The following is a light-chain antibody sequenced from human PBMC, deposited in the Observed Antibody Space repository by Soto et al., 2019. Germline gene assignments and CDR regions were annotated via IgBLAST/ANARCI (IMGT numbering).Light chain of an antibody. V-gene: IGLV4-60*02. Sequence: QSVLTQSSSASASLGSSVKLTCTLSSGHSSYIIAWHQQQPGKAPRYLMKLEGSGSYNKGSGVPDRFSGSCSGADRYLTISNLQFEDEADYYRETWDSNTRVFGGGTKLTVL. CDR2: LEGSGSY. J-gene: IGLJ3*02. CDR1: SGHSSYI. CDR3: ETWDSNTRV.